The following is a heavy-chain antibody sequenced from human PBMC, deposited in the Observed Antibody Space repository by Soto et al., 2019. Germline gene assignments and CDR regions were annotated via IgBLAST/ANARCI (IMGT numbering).Heavy chain of an antibody. Sequence: GGSLRLSCTASGFTFSSYAMSWVRQAPGKGLEWVSAISGSGDSSYYANSVKGRLTISRDNSKNTLYLQMNSLRADDTAVYYCAKEGAPVGLGWFDPWGQGVLVTVSS. D-gene: IGHD2-8*02. CDR2: ISGSGDSS. V-gene: IGHV3-23*01. CDR3: AKEGAPVGLGWFDP. J-gene: IGHJ5*02. CDR1: GFTFSSYA.